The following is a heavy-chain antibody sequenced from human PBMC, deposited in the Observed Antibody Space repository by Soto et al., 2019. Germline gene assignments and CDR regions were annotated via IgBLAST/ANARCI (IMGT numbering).Heavy chain of an antibody. CDR3: ARDINPVCNDSSGYYYNWFDP. Sequence: ASVKVSCKASGYTFTSYYMHWVRQAPGQGLEWMGIINPSGGSTSYAQKFQGRVTMTRDTSTSTVYMELSSLRSEDTAVYYCARDINPVCNDSSGYYYNWFDPWGQGTLVTVSS. CDR1: GYTFTSYY. CDR2: INPSGGST. J-gene: IGHJ5*02. D-gene: IGHD3-22*01. V-gene: IGHV1-46*01.